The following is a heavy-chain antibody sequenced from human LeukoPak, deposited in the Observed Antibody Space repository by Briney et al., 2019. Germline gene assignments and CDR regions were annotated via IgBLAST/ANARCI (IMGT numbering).Heavy chain of an antibody. CDR1: GLTFDNFA. J-gene: IGHJ4*02. V-gene: IGHV3-30-3*01. Sequence: GGSLRLSCAASGLTFDNFAMHWVRQAPGKGLNWVADISYDGSKEYYADSVTGRFTISRDNSKNTLYLQMNSLRAEDTAVYYCAKDLGGSGSCYDYWGQGTLVTVSS. CDR2: ISYDGSKE. CDR3: AKDLGGSGSCYDY. D-gene: IGHD3-10*01.